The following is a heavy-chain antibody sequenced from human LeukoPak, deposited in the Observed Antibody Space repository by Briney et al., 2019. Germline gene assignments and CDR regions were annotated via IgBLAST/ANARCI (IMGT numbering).Heavy chain of an antibody. CDR3: ARGRDAYYFAY. J-gene: IGHJ4*02. CDR2: IDYSGTT. D-gene: IGHD2-21*01. Sequence: PSEILSLTCTVSGGSISGHYWSWIRQPPGKGLEWIGYIDYSGTTNYNPSLKSRVSISVDTSTNQFSLKLRSLTAADTAVYYCARGRDAYYFAYWGQGTLVTVSS. V-gene: IGHV4-59*11. CDR1: GGSISGHY.